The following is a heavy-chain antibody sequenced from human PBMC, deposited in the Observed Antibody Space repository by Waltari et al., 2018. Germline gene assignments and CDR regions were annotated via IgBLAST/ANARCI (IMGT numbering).Heavy chain of an antibody. V-gene: IGHV3-48*03. Sequence: EVQLVESGGGLVQPGGSLRLSCAASGFTFSSYEMNWVRQAPGKGLEWVSYISSSGSTIYYADSVKGRFTISRDNSKNTLYLQMNSLRAEDMAVYYCAKDEGGRHYYDSSGDPSFDYWGQGTLVTVSS. J-gene: IGHJ4*02. CDR3: AKDEGGRHYYDSSGDPSFDY. D-gene: IGHD3-22*01. CDR1: GFTFSSYE. CDR2: ISSSGSTI.